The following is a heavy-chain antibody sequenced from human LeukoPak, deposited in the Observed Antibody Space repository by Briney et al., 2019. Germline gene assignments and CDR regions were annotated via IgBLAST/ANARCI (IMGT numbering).Heavy chain of an antibody. V-gene: IGHV4-34*01. J-gene: IGHJ3*01. CDR2: INHSGST. CDR3: AKAPYLSSGS. CDR1: GGSFRDYY. D-gene: IGHD3-22*01. Sequence: SETLSLTCAVYGGSFRDYYWSWIRQPPGKGLEWIGEINHSGSTNYNLSLKSRVTISLDTSKNQFSLKLTSVTAADTAVYYCAKAPYLSSGSWGQGILVAVSS.